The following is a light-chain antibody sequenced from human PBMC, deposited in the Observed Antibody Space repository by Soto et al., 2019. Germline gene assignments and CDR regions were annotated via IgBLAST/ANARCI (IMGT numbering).Light chain of an antibody. Sequence: DIEMTQSPATLSVSPGERATLSCRASQSVSSNLAWYQQRPGQAPRLLIHGASRRATGIPARFSASGSGTEFTLTISSLQSEDFAIYYCQQYNNWPPRYTFGQGTRLEIK. CDR1: QSVSSN. V-gene: IGKV3-15*01. J-gene: IGKJ2*01. CDR3: QQYNNWPPRYT. CDR2: GAS.